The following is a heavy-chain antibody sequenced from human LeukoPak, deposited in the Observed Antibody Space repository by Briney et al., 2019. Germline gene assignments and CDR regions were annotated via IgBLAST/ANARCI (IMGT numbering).Heavy chain of an antibody. CDR1: GFSFSSYA. D-gene: IGHD3-22*01. V-gene: IGHV3-21*01. CDR2: ISPSSSYI. J-gene: IGHJ4*02. Sequence: PGGTLRLSCAASGFSFSSYAINWVRQAPGKGLEWVSSISPSSSYIHYADSAKGRFTISRDDAKNSLYLQMSSLRAEDTAVYYCARVATYYSDSGYALDFWGQGALVTVSA. CDR3: ARVATYYSDSGYALDF.